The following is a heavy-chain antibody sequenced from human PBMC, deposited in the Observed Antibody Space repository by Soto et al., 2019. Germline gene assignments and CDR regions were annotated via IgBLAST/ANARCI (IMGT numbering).Heavy chain of an antibody. Sequence: ASVKVSCKASGGTFSSYAISWVRQAPGQGLEWMGGIIPIFGTANYAQKFQGRVTITADESTSTAYMELSSLRSEDTAVYYCARTPRYDSSGYYFSVFDPWGQGTLVTVSS. CDR1: GGTFSSYA. CDR3: ARTPRYDSSGYYFSVFDP. V-gene: IGHV1-69*13. CDR2: IIPIFGTA. J-gene: IGHJ5*02. D-gene: IGHD3-22*01.